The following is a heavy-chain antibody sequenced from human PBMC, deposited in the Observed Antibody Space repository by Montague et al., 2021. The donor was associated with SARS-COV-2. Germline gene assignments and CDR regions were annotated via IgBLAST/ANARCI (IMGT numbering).Heavy chain of an antibody. CDR1: GGSVSDYY. CDR2: INHSGRT. CDR3: AGGRRILLWFGELLAGGDYYGMDV. J-gene: IGHJ6*02. Sequence: SETLSLTCAVYGGSVSDYYWSWIRQPPGKGLEWIGEINHSGRTNYNPSXXSRVTTSVDTSKNQFSLKLTSVTAADTAVYYCAGGRRILLWFGELLAGGDYYGMDVWGQGTTVTVSS. V-gene: IGHV4-34*01. D-gene: IGHD3-10*01.